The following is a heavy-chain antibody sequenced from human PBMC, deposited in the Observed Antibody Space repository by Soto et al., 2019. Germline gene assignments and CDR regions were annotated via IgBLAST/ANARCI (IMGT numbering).Heavy chain of an antibody. CDR1: GVSLGSYY. D-gene: IGHD4-4*01. J-gene: IGHJ6*02. V-gene: IGHV4-59*01. Sequence: SDTLSLTCPVSGVSLGSYYLSLLRPPPGKGLEWIGYVFYTGRANYNASLKSRVSISLDTSNYQFSLKLSSVTAADTAVYYCARDGDGRMTTNPYYYNGMDVWGPGTTVTVSS. CDR3: ARDGDGRMTTNPYYYNGMDV. CDR2: VFYTGRA.